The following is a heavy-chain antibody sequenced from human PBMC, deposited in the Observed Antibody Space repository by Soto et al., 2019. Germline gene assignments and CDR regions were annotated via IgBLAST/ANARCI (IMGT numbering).Heavy chain of an antibody. J-gene: IGHJ6*02. V-gene: IGHV3-30*03. Sequence: GGSLRLSCAASGFTFSSYVMHWVRQAPGKGLEWVAVISYDGDKKNYGDSVKGRFTISRDNSQNTLYLTMNSLRGEDTAVYYCATLYDFWNAYYTGDFYYGQDVWGQGTTVTVSS. CDR1: GFTFSSYV. CDR2: ISYDGDKK. CDR3: ATLYDFWNAYYTGDFYYGQDV. D-gene: IGHD3-3*01.